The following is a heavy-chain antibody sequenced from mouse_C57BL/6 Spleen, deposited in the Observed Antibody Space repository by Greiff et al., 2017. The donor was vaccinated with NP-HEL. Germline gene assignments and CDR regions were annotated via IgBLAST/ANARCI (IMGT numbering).Heavy chain of an antibody. CDR1: GFSLTSYG. D-gene: IGHD2-5*01. CDR2: IWRGGST. V-gene: IGHV2-5*01. Sequence: VKLQESGPGLVQPSQSLSITCTVSGFSLTSYGVHWVRQSPGKGLEWLGVIWRGGSTDYNAAFMSRLSITKDNSKSQVFFKMNSLQADDTAIYYCAKSYSNPHYYAMDYWGQGTSVTVSS. J-gene: IGHJ4*01. CDR3: AKSYSNPHYYAMDY.